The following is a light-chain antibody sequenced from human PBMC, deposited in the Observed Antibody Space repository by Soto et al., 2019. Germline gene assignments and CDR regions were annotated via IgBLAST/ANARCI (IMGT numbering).Light chain of an antibody. CDR3: QQYHSYSPYT. Sequence: DIQMTQSPSTLSASVGDRVTITCRASQSISSWLAWYQQKPGKAPKLLIYDASSLKSGVPSRFSGSGSGTEFPLTISSLQPDDFATYYCQQYHSYSPYTFGQGTKLEIK. J-gene: IGKJ2*01. CDR1: QSISSW. CDR2: DAS. V-gene: IGKV1-5*01.